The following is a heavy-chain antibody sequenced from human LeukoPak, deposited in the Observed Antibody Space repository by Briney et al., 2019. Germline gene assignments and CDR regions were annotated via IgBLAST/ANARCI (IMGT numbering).Heavy chain of an antibody. V-gene: IGHV4-59*08. CDR2: IYYSGST. D-gene: IGHD4-17*01. Sequence: PSETLSLTCTVSGGSISSYYWSWIRQPPGKGLEWIGYIYYSGSTNYNPSLKRRVTISVDTSKNQFSLKLSSVTAADTAVYYCARHWVLRSPFDYWGQGTLVTVSS. CDR3: ARHWVLRSPFDY. J-gene: IGHJ4*02. CDR1: GGSISSYY.